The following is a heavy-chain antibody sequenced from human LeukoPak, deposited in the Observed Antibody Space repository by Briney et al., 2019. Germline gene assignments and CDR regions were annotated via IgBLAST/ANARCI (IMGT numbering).Heavy chain of an antibody. CDR1: GGSISSYY. D-gene: IGHD3-22*01. CDR2: IYYSGST. J-gene: IGHJ4*02. Sequence: SETPSLTCTVSGGSISSYYWSWIRQPPGKGLEWIGYIYYSGSTNYNPSLKSRVTISVDTSKNQFSLKLSSVTAADTAVYYCARRGSSGYFHYFDYWGQGTLVTVSS. CDR3: ARRGSSGYFHYFDY. V-gene: IGHV4-59*01.